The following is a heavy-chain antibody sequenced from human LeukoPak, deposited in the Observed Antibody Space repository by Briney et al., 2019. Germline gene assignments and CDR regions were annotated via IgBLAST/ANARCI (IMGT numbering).Heavy chain of an antibody. Sequence: SETLSLTCTVSGGSISSSSYYWGWIRQPPGKGLEWIGSIYYSGSTYYNPSLKSRVTISVDASKNQFSLKLSSVTAADTAVYYCARQMPYYYGSGSYCFDYWGQGTLVTVSS. CDR3: ARQMPYYYGSGSYCFDY. CDR1: GGSISSSSYY. J-gene: IGHJ4*02. D-gene: IGHD3-10*01. CDR2: IYYSGST. V-gene: IGHV4-39*01.